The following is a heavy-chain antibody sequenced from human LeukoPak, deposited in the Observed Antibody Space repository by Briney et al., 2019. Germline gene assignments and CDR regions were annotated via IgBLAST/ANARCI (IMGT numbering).Heavy chain of an antibody. CDR1: GFSSSNFW. J-gene: IGHJ4*02. Sequence: GGSLRLSCAASGFSSSNFWMGWVRQAPGKGPQWVANIKGDGSEKDYVGSVKGRFTISRDNAKNSLYLQMSSLRAEDTAVNYCARGNGLLPLYYFDFWGQGILVAVSS. CDR3: ARGNGLLPLYYFDF. D-gene: IGHD3/OR15-3a*01. V-gene: IGHV3-7*01. CDR2: IKGDGSEK.